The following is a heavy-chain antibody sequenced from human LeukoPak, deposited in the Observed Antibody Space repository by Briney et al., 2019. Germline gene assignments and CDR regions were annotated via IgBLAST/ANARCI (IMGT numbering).Heavy chain of an antibody. CDR3: EKDIAPIVVSLGGGGFDY. J-gene: IGHJ4*02. CDR2: IRYDGHNK. V-gene: IGHV3-30*02. CDR1: GFSFSSYG. Sequence: GGSLRLSCAASGFSFSSYGMHWVRQAPGKGLEWVAFIRYDGHNKYSADSVKGRLTISRDHLKNTLSLQMNSLRLEDTAVYYCEKDIAPIVVSLGGGGFDYWGQGTLVTVSS. D-gene: IGHD2-2*01.